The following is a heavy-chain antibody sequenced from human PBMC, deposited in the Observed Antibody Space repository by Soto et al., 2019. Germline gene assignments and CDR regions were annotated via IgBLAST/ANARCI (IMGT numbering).Heavy chain of an antibody. CDR2: IYYSGST. CDR3: ARHSVTYYDFDY. Sequence: PSETLSLTGTVSGGSISSYYWSWIRQPPGKGLEWIGYIYYSGSTNYNPSLKSRVTISVDTSNNQFSLTLTSVTAADMAVYYCARHSVTYYDFDYWGQGTLVTVSS. V-gene: IGHV4-59*08. J-gene: IGHJ4*02. CDR1: GGSISSYY. D-gene: IGHD1-26*01.